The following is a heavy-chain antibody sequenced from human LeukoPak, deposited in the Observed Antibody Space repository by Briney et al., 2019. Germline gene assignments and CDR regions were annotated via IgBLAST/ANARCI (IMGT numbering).Heavy chain of an antibody. Sequence: GASVKVSCKASGDTFTDPYVQWVRQAPGQGLEWMGWITPSGRGANSAQKFQGRLTLSRDTSITTVYMELTRLTSDDTSIYYCARQDEAGYYFDYWGQGTLVTVSS. CDR1: GDTFTDPY. CDR3: ARQDEAGYYFDY. V-gene: IGHV1-2*02. CDR2: ITPSGRGA. J-gene: IGHJ4*02.